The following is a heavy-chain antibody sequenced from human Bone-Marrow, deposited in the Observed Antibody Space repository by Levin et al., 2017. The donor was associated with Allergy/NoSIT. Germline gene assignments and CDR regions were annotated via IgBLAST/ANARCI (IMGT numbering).Heavy chain of an antibody. V-gene: IGHV4-39*01. CDR3: ARPSIVVAVAATDPYGDPGGFAFDI. D-gene: IGHD2-15*01. Sequence: SSETLSLTCTVSGGSIRSSSYFWGWLRQPPGKGLEWIGSVYYSGSTYYNPSLKSRVTISVDTSENQFSLKLTSVTATDTAVYYCARPSIVVAVAATDPYGDPGGFAFDIWGQGTMVTVSS. CDR1: GGSIRSSSYF. CDR2: VYYSGST. J-gene: IGHJ3*02.